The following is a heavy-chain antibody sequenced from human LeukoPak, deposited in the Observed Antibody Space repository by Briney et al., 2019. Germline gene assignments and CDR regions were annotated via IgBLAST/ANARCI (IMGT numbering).Heavy chain of an antibody. D-gene: IGHD4-17*01. Sequence: SETLSLTCTVSGGSISSTGYYWGWIRQPPGKGLEWIGSMYYSGNTYYNPSLKSRVTISVDTSKNQFSLKLSSVTAADTAVYYCASFSPTEGVRAFDIWGQGTMVTVSS. CDR1: GGSISSTGYY. CDR2: MYYSGNT. V-gene: IGHV4-39*07. CDR3: ASFSPTEGVRAFDI. J-gene: IGHJ3*02.